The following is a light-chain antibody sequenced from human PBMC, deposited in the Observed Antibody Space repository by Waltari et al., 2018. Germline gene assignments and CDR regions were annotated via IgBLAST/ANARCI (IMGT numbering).Light chain of an antibody. CDR2: KAS. CDR1: QSTSRF. J-gene: IGKJ2*01. CDR3: QQYNSYSYT. V-gene: IGKV1-5*03. Sequence: DIQMTQSPSTLSASVGDRVTITCRASQSTSRFLAWYQHKLGKAPKLLIYKASTLESGVPSRFSGSGSGTEFTLTISSLQPDDFATYYCQQYNSYSYTFGQGTKLEIK.